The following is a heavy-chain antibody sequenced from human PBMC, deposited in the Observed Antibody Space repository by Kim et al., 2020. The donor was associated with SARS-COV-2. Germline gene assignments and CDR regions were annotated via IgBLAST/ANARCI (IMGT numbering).Heavy chain of an antibody. Sequence: SETLSLTCTVSGDSISTSNCYWGWNRQPPGKGLEWIGSIYDSGSTYFNPSLKSRVTLSVDTSRNQFSLRLSSVTAADTAVYYCARRASRSYSYWGQGTLVTVSS. CDR3: ARRASRSYSY. CDR1: GDSISTSNCY. V-gene: IGHV4-39*01. J-gene: IGHJ4*02. D-gene: IGHD3-16*02. CDR2: IYDSGST.